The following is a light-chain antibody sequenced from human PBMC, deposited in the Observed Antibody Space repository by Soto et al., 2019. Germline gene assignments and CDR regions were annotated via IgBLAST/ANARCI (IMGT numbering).Light chain of an antibody. CDR3: EHPPFWPTG. CDR2: AAS. Sequence: PATLSVSPGEKATLSCRASQSVSTNLAWYQQKPGQAPRLLIYAASNRATGIPDRFSGSGSGTDFTLTISSLEAEGAAVYSCEHPPFWPTGFGQGTRLEI. CDR1: QSVSTN. J-gene: IGKJ5*01. V-gene: IGKV3-11*01.